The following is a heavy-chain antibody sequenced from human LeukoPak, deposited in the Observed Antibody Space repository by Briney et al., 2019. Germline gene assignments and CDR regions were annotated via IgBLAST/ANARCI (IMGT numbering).Heavy chain of an antibody. CDR1: GGSFRGYY. V-gene: IGHV4-34*01. CDR2: INHSGST. J-gene: IGHJ6*02. CDR3: ARDGPSLYYYYYGMDV. Sequence: SETLSLICDVCGGSFRGYYWSWLRQPPGEGLEWVAEINHSGSTNYNPSLKSRVTISVDTSKNQFSLKLSSVTAADTAVYYCARDGPSLYYYYYGMDVWGQGTTVTVSS.